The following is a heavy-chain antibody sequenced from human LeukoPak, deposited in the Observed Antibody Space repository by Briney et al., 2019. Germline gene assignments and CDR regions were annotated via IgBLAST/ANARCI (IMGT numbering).Heavy chain of an antibody. D-gene: IGHD2-2*01. CDR3: ARGGKYCSSTTCYVAY. CDR1: GGSFSGYY. V-gene: IGHV4-34*01. CDR2: INHSGGT. J-gene: IGHJ4*02. Sequence: SDTLFLTCAVYGGSFSGYYWSWVRQPPGEGLEWIGEINHSGGTNCNPSLKSRVTISVDTSKNQFSLKLSSVTAADTAVYYCARGGKYCSSTTCYVAYWGQGALVSVSS.